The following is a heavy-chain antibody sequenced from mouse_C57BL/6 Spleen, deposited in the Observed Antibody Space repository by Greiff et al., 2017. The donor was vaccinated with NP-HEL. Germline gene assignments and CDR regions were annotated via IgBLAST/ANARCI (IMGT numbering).Heavy chain of an antibody. CDR2: ISSGSSTI. CDR3: ARENTVVATDYYAMDY. J-gene: IGHJ4*01. Sequence: DVQLVESGGGLVKPGGSLKLSCAASGFTFSDYGMHWVRQAPEKGLEWVAYISSGSSTIYYADTVKGRFTISRDNAKNTLFLQMTSLRSEDTAMYYCARENTVVATDYYAMDYWGQGTSVTVSS. CDR1: GFTFSDYG. V-gene: IGHV5-17*01. D-gene: IGHD1-1*01.